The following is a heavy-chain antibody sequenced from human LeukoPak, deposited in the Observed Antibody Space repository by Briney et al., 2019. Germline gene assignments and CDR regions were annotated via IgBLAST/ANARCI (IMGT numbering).Heavy chain of an antibody. Sequence: SETLSLTCTVSGCSISSYYWSWIRQPPGKGLEWIGYIYYSGSTNYNPSLKSRVTISVDTSKNQFSLKLSSVTAADTAVYYCARDLWDLGDGMDVWGQGTTVTVSS. D-gene: IGHD1-26*01. CDR3: ARDLWDLGDGMDV. V-gene: IGHV4-59*01. J-gene: IGHJ6*02. CDR1: GCSISSYY. CDR2: IYYSGST.